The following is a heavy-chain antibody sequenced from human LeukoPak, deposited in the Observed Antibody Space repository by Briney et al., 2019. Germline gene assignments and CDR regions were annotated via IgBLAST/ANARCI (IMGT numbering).Heavy chain of an antibody. Sequence: PGGSLRLSCAASGFTFSSYWMHWVRQAPGEGLLWVSRINSDGSSTSYADSVKGRFTISRDNAKNTLYLQMNSLRAEDTAVYYCARAEMATTKFDYWGQGTLVTVSS. CDR1: GFTFSSYW. CDR2: INSDGSST. D-gene: IGHD5-24*01. J-gene: IGHJ4*02. V-gene: IGHV3-74*01. CDR3: ARAEMATTKFDY.